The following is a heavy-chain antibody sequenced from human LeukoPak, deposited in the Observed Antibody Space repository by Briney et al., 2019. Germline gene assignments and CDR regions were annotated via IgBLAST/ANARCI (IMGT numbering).Heavy chain of an antibody. J-gene: IGHJ4*02. D-gene: IGHD2-15*01. Sequence: GGSLRLSCAASGFTFSGYAMTWVRQASGKRLECVSAISGSGGSTYYADSVKGRFTISRDNSNNTLSLQMNSLRADDTAVYYCAKGGLRSVFDYWGQGTLVTVSS. CDR2: ISGSGGST. CDR1: GFTFSGYA. CDR3: AKGGLRSVFDY. V-gene: IGHV3-23*01.